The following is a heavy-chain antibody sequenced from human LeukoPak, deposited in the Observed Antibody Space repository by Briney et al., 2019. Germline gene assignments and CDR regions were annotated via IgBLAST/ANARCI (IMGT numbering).Heavy chain of an antibody. Sequence: GGSLRLSCAASGFTFSHYTMHWVRQAPGKGLEWVAVVSFDATKEFYADSVKGRCAISRDNSKNTLYLEMNSLRADDTAVYFCARTRSGRYGEFEYWGQGTLATVSS. CDR1: GFTFSHYT. V-gene: IGHV3-30*09. D-gene: IGHD6-19*01. CDR3: ARTRSGRYGEFEY. J-gene: IGHJ4*02. CDR2: VSFDATKE.